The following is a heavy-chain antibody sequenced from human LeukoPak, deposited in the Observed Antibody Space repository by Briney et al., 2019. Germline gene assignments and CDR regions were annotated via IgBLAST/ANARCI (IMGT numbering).Heavy chain of an antibody. V-gene: IGHV1-2*02. CDR2: ISPNSGDT. CDR1: GYTFTGHY. D-gene: IGHD6-13*01. J-gene: IGHJ3*02. Sequence: ASVTVSCKASGYTFTGHYMQWVRQAPGQGLEWMGWISPNSGDTLHAHKFQGRVTMARDTSINTAYMELSNLRSDDTAVYYCARARQGAGTYAFDIWGQGTMVTVSS. CDR3: ARARQGAGTYAFDI.